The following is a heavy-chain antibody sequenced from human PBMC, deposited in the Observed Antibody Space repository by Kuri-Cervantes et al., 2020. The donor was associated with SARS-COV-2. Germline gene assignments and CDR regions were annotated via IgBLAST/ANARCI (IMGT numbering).Heavy chain of an antibody. V-gene: IGHV3-23*01. CDR1: GFTFSSYA. CDR2: ISGSGGST. Sequence: GGSLRFSCAASGFTFSSYAMSWVRQAPGKGLEWVSAISGSGGSTYYAGSVKGRFTISRDNSKNTLYLQMNSLRAEDTAVYYCANGPPGSITIFGVVMAPPNFDYWGQGTLVTVYS. CDR3: ANGPPGSITIFGVVMAPPNFDY. D-gene: IGHD3-3*01. J-gene: IGHJ4*02.